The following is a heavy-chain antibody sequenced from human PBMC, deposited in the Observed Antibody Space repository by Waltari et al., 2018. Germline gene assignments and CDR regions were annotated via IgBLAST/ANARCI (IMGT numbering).Heavy chain of an antibody. CDR2: IYYSGST. CDR1: GGSISSSSYY. D-gene: IGHD2-21*01. Sequence: QLQLQESGPGLVKPSETLSLICTVSGGSISSSSYYWGWIRQPPGKGLEWIGSIYYSGSTYYNPSLKSRVTISVDTSKNQFSLKLSSVTAADTAVYYCARIYCGGDCYCDYWGQGTLVTVSS. V-gene: IGHV4-39*07. CDR3: ARIYCGGDCYCDY. J-gene: IGHJ4*02.